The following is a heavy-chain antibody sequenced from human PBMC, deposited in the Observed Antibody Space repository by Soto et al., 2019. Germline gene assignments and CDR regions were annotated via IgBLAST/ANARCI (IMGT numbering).Heavy chain of an antibody. CDR2: ISGYNGDT. CDR3: AKNGQPPYYYYGMDV. J-gene: IGHJ6*02. D-gene: IGHD2-8*01. CDR1: GYTFTRYG. Sequence: ASVKVSCKASGYTFTRYGISWVRQAPGQGLEWMGWISGYNGDTKYAQKFQGRVTMTVDTSTTTAYMELRSLTSDDRAVYYCAKNGQPPYYYYGMDVWGQGTTVTVSS. V-gene: IGHV1-18*01.